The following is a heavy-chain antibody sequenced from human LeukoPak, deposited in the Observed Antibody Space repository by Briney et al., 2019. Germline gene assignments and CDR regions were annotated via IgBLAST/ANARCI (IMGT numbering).Heavy chain of an antibody. D-gene: IGHD5-18*01. Sequence: GGSLRLSCAASGFTFSSYWMRWVRQAPGKGLVWVSRINTDGRITNYADSVKGRFTISRDNSKNTLYLQMNSLRAEDTAVYYCAKDHTAMDTAMVNPFDYWGQGTLVTVTS. V-gene: IGHV3-74*01. CDR2: INTDGRIT. CDR1: GFTFSSYW. CDR3: AKDHTAMDTAMVNPFDY. J-gene: IGHJ4*02.